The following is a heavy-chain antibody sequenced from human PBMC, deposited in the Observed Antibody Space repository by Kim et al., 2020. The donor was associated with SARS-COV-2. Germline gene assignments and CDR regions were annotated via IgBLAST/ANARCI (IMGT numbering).Heavy chain of an antibody. Sequence: GGSLRLSCAASGFTFSHYAMSWVRQAPGKGLECVSGISDSGHNTFYADSVKGHFTISRDNSKNTLFLHMNSLRAEDTAVYYCAKWREYCSSNTCFQNFDYGRQGTLVTVPS. CDR3: AKWREYCSSNTCFQNFDY. CDR2: ISDSGHNT. J-gene: IGHJ4*02. D-gene: IGHD2-2*01. V-gene: IGHV3-23*01. CDR1: GFTFSHYA.